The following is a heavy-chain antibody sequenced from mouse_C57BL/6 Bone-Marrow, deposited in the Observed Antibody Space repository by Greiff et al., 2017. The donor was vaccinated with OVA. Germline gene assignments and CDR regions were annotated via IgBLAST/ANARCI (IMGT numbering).Heavy chain of an antibody. V-gene: IGHV1-52*01. D-gene: IGHD2-3*01. CDR1: GYTFTSYW. J-gene: IGHJ3*01. Sequence: VQLQQSGAELVRPGSSVKLSCKASGYTFTSYWMHWVKQRPIQGLEWIGNIDPSDSETHYNQKFKDKATLTVDKSSSTAYMQLSSLTSEDSAVYYCARDGYYEDWFAYWGQGTLVTVSA. CDR3: ARDGYYEDWFAY. CDR2: IDPSDSET.